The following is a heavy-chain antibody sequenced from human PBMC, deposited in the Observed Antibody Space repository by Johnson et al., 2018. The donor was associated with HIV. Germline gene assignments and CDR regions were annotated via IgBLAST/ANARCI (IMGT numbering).Heavy chain of an antibody. CDR1: GFTFSSYA. V-gene: IGHV3-30-3*01. CDR3: ARERHAFDI. J-gene: IGHJ3*02. Sequence: QVQLVESGGGVVQPGRSLRLSCAASGFTFSSYAMHWVRQAPGKGLEWVAVISYDGSNKYYADSVKGRFTISRDNSKNTLYLQMNSLRAEDTAVYYCARERHAFDIWGQGTMVTVSS. CDR2: ISYDGSNK.